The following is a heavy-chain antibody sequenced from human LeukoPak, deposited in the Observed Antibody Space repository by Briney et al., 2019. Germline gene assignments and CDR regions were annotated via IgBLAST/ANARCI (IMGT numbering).Heavy chain of an antibody. CDR3: ARGAGGSPVTDAFDI. V-gene: IGHV3-66*01. CDR1: GFTVSSNY. J-gene: IGHJ3*02. D-gene: IGHD1-26*01. CDR2: IYSGGST. Sequence: GGSLRLSCAASGFTVSSNYMSWVRQAPGKGLEWVSVIYSGGSTYYADSVRGRFTISRDNSKNTLYLQMNSLRAEDTAVYYCARGAGGSPVTDAFDIWGQGTMVTVSS.